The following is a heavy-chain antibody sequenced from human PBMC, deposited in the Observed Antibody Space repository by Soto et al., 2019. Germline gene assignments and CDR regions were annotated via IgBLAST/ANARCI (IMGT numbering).Heavy chain of an antibody. CDR3: AIWSNWNPLYYRGMDV. CDR2: IIPLHNTS. V-gene: IGHV1-69*06. D-gene: IGHD1-20*01. CDR1: GGAFTNYS. Sequence: QVQLLQSGAEVKKPGSSVKVSCKVSGGAFTNYSLNWVRHAPGQGLEWLGGIIPLHNTSNYSLKLLGRGSVTADISSNTVYMHLSGLTSDDTATYYCAIWSNWNPLYYRGMDVWGQGTTVTFSS. J-gene: IGHJ6*02.